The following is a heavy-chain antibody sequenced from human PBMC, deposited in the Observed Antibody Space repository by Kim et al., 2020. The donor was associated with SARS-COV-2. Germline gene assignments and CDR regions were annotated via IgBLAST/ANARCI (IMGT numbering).Heavy chain of an antibody. J-gene: IGHJ4*02. Sequence: GGSLRLSCAASGFTFSNYGMHWVRQAPGKGLEWVAVTSSDGSSIYYADSVKGRFTISRDNSKKTLYLQMNSLRAEDTAVYYCAKERAYYYDSSDRLTDYWGQGTLVTVSS. CDR1: GFTFSNYG. V-gene: IGHV3-30*18. CDR3: AKERAYYYDSSDRLTDY. CDR2: TSSDGSSI. D-gene: IGHD3-22*01.